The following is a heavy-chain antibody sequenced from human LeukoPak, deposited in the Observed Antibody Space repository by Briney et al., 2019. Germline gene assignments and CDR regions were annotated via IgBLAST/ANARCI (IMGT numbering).Heavy chain of an antibody. CDR3: AKGGNNAPLDY. CDR1: GCTFTDSA. CDR2: ISTSGGDT. Sequence: GGSLRLSCAASGCTFTDSAMTWVRQAPGEGLEWVSAISTSGGDTIYTDSVKDRFTISRDNSKNTLYLQMNSLRAEDTAIYYCAKGGNNAPLDYWGQGTLVTVSS. J-gene: IGHJ4*02. D-gene: IGHD1/OR15-1a*01. V-gene: IGHV3-23*01.